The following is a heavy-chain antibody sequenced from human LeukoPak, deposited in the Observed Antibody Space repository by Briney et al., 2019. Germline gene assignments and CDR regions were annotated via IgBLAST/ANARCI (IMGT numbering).Heavy chain of an antibody. J-gene: IGHJ4*02. CDR2: IHYDSSTE. V-gene: IGHV3-30*02. D-gene: IGHD3-10*01. CDR3: AIAHYYGSGSRIDY. CDR1: GFAFSSYG. Sequence: GGSLRLSCAASGFAFSSYGMHWVRQAPGKGLEWVAYIHYDSSTEDYADSVKGRFTISRDNSKNTLYLQMNSLRAEDTAVYYCAIAHYYGSGSRIDYWGQGTLVTVSS.